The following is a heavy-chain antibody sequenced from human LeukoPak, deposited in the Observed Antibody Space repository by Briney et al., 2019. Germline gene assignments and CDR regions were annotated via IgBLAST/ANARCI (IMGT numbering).Heavy chain of an antibody. CDR2: INHSGST. V-gene: IGHV4-34*01. Sequence: SETLSLTCAVYGGSFSGYYWSWIRQPPGKGLEWIGEINHSGSTNNNLSLKSRVTISVDTSKNQFSLKLSSVTAADTAVYYCARGHSRYYDSSGYYYSDYWGQGTLVTVSS. J-gene: IGHJ4*02. CDR1: GGSFSGYY. CDR3: ARGHSRYYDSSGYYYSDY. D-gene: IGHD3-22*01.